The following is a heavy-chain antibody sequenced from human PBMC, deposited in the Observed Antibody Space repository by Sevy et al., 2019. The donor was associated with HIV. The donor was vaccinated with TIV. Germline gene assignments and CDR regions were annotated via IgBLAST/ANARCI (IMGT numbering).Heavy chain of an antibody. J-gene: IGHJ4*02. V-gene: IGHV1-2*06. Sequence: ASVKVSGKASGYMFIAYFIHWVRQAPGQGLEWMGRINPNSGDTNSAQKFQGRVTMTRDTSINTVYMELSRLRSDDTAEYSCARVVYYDSTAYYFDYWGQGTLVTVSS. D-gene: IGHD3-22*01. CDR3: ARVVYYDSTAYYFDY. CDR2: INPNSGDT. CDR1: GYMFIAYF.